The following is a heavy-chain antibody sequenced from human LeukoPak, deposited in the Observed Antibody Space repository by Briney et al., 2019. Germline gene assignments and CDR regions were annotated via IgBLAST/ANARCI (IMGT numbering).Heavy chain of an antibody. J-gene: IGHJ4*02. V-gene: IGHV3-30-3*01. CDR3: AKNREKYYYDTNAYYYGD. Sequence: GSLRLSCAASGFTFSSYAMHWVRQAPGKGLEWVAVISYDGSNKYYADSVKGRFTISRDNSKNTLYLQMNSLTPADTAVYYCAKNREKYYYDTNAYYYGDWGQGTLVTVSS. CDR2: ISYDGSNK. D-gene: IGHD3-22*01. CDR1: GFTFSSYA.